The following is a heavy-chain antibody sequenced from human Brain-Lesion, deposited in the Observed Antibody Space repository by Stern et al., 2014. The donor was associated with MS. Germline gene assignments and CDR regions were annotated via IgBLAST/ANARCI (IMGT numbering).Heavy chain of an antibody. V-gene: IGHV3-74*02. D-gene: IGHD3-16*01. Sequence: VQLVQSGGGLVQPGGSLRLSCAASGFNFSSYWMHWVRHFPEQGVVWVSQINRDGSDTSYADSVKGRFSISRDNIRNMLYLRMTSLRAEDTAVYYCARGVGDYWGQGARVTVSS. CDR2: INRDGSDT. CDR1: GFNFSSYW. J-gene: IGHJ4*02. CDR3: ARGVGDY.